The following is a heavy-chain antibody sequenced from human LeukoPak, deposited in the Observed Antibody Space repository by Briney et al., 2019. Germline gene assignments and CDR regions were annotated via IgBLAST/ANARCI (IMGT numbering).Heavy chain of an antibody. CDR3: ARQWQVAFDI. CDR2: IYSGGST. Sequence: PGGSLRLSCAASGFTVSSNYMSWVRQAPGKGLEWVSVIYSGGSTYYADSMKGRFTISRDNAKNSLYLQMNSLRAEDTAVYYCARQWQVAFDIWGQGTMVTVSS. J-gene: IGHJ3*02. V-gene: IGHV3-53*01. D-gene: IGHD6-19*01. CDR1: GFTVSSNY.